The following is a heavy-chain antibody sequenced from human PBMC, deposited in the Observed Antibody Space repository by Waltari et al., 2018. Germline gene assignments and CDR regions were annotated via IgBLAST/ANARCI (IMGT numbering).Heavy chain of an antibody. CDR1: GFYFSCYG. V-gene: IGHV3-30*18. J-gene: IGHJ5*01. Sequence: QVQLEESGGGVVQPGRSLRLSCEASGFYFSCYGMHWVRQAPGKGREWVAVIGHDGSLKYYADSVRGRFTISRDNSKNTLFLEMNSLRGEDTAVYYCAKENNDLLCDSWGQGTQVTVSS. D-gene: IGHD2-15*01. CDR2: IGHDGSLK. CDR3: AKENNDLLCDS.